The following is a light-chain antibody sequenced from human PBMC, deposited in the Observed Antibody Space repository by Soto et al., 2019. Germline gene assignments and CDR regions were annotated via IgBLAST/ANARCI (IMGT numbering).Light chain of an antibody. J-gene: IGKJ1*01. CDR2: GAS. CDR3: QQYNSYSPT. V-gene: IGKV3D-15*01. Sequence: EIVLTQSAASLCLSPGERATLXCRASQSFMSNFPWYQQKTGQAPRLLIYGASTRAHGTPATCSGSGSATEFTLTISSLQPDDSATYYGQQYNSYSPTFGQGTKVDI. CDR1: QSFMSN.